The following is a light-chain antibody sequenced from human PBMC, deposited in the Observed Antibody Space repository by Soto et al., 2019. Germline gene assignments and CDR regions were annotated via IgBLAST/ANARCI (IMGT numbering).Light chain of an antibody. J-gene: IGKJ2*01. CDR3: QQSFHTPYT. Sequence: DIQMSQSPSSLSASVGDSVTISCRASQNINKNLNWYQQKSGKAPSLLIYEASTFQSGVPSRFSGSGSGTDFTLAITKLQPEDFATYDCQQSFHTPYTFGQGTKLEI. CDR2: EAS. CDR1: QNINKN. V-gene: IGKV1-39*01.